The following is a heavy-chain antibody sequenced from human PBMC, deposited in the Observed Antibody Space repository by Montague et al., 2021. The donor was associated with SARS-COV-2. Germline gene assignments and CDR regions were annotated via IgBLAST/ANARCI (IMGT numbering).Heavy chain of an antibody. CDR1: GYSISSGYF. CDR3: ARAYCGGDCNYLYIWFDS. D-gene: IGHD2-21*01. CDR2: IYYGGFT. V-gene: IGHV4-38-2*02. Sequence: SETLSLTCSVSGYSISSGYFWGWIRQPPGKGLEWIGAIYYGGFTXXNPXXXSRLTMSLDTSKNQFSLRLSSVTAADTAIYYCARAYCGGDCNYLYIWFDSWGQGALVTVSS. J-gene: IGHJ5*01.